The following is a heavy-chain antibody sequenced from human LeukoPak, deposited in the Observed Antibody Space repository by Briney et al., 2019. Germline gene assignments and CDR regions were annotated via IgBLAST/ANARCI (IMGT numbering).Heavy chain of an antibody. Sequence: GGSLRLSCADSGFTFSSYAMSWVRQAPGKGLEWVSAISGSGGSTYYADSVKGRFTISRDNSKNTLYLQMNSLRAEDTAVYYCAKQQCGTSCYRFAYWGQGTLVTVSS. CDR3: AKQQCGTSCYRFAY. V-gene: IGHV3-23*01. CDR1: GFTFSSYA. CDR2: ISGSGGST. D-gene: IGHD2-2*01. J-gene: IGHJ4*02.